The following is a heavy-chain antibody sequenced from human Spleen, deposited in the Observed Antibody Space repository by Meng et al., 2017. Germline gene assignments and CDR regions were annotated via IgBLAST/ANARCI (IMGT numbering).Heavy chain of an antibody. J-gene: IGHJ4*02. V-gene: IGHV1-18*01. CDR1: GYTFGSYG. Sequence: QVHLLQAGPKVKKPGASVRVPCKASGYTFGSYGICWVRQAPGQGLEWMGWISSYIGNTNYAKKFQGRVTMTTETSTSTAYMELRSLRSDDTAVYYCARVWITEMANFDYWGQGTLVTVSS. CDR3: ARVWITEMANFDY. D-gene: IGHD5-24*01. CDR2: ISSYIGNT.